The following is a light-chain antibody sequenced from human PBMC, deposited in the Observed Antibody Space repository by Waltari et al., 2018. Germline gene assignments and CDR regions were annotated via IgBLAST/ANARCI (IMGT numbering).Light chain of an antibody. V-gene: IGKV3-15*01. Sequence: EIVLTQSPATLSLSPGETATLSCRASQHINMNLAWYQQKPGQAPRLLFYGASTRESGVPARFSGSGSVTEFTLTISSLQSEDFGVYYCQQYNDWPPWTFGQGTKVEV. CDR3: QQYNDWPPWT. CDR2: GAS. CDR1: QHINMN. J-gene: IGKJ1*01.